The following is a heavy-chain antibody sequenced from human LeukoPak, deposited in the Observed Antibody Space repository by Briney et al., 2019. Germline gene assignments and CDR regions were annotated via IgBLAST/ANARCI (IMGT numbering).Heavy chain of an antibody. D-gene: IGHD2-8*02. V-gene: IGHV4-59*01. J-gene: IGHJ6*03. CDR2: IYYSGST. CDR3: ARGVTGPYYYYYYMDV. CDR1: GGSISSYY. Sequence: NPSETLSLTCTVSGGSISSYYWSWIRQPPGKGLEWIGYIYYSGSTNHNPSLKSRVTIPVDTSKNQFSLKLSSVTAADTAVYYCARGVTGPYYYYYYMDVWGKGTTVTVSS.